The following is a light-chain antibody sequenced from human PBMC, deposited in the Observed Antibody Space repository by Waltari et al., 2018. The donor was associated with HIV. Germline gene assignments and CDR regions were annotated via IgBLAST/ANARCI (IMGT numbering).Light chain of an antibody. CDR3: SSYTTRSTPDPNWV. Sequence: QSALTQPASVSGSPGQSITISCTGTSSDVGGYNYCTWSQQHPGKAPKLMIFEVSNRPSGVSNRFSGSKSVNTASLTISGLQAEDEADYYCSSYTTRSTPDPNWVFGGGTKLTVL. CDR1: SSDVGGYNY. CDR2: EVS. J-gene: IGLJ3*02. V-gene: IGLV2-14*01.